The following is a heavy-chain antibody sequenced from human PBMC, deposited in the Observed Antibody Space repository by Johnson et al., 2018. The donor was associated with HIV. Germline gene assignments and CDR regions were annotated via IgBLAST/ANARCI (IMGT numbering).Heavy chain of an antibody. J-gene: IGHJ3*02. D-gene: IGHD2-8*02. V-gene: IGHV3-20*04. CDR2: INWNGGSK. CDR3: ARGGYCTGGVCWGDAFDI. Sequence: VQLVESGGGVIRPGGSLRLSCAASGFTFDDYGMSWVRQAPGKGLEWVSGINWNGGSKGYGDSVKGRFTISRDNAKNSLYLQMNSLRAEDTALYYCARGGYCTGGVCWGDAFDIWGQGTMVTVSS. CDR1: GFTFDDYG.